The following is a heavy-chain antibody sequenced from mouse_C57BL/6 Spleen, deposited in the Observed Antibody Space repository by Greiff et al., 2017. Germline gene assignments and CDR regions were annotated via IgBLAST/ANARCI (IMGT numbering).Heavy chain of an antibody. D-gene: IGHD2-4*01. V-gene: IGHV5-9-1*02. Sequence: DVKLVESGEGLVKPGGSLKLSCAASGFTFSSYAMSWVRQTPEKRLEWVAYISSGGDYIYYADTVKGRFTISRDNARNTLYLQMSSLKSEDTAMYYCTREEGIYYDYGFAYWGQGTLVTVSA. CDR3: TREEGIYYDYGFAY. CDR2: ISSGGDYI. CDR1: GFTFSSYA. J-gene: IGHJ3*01.